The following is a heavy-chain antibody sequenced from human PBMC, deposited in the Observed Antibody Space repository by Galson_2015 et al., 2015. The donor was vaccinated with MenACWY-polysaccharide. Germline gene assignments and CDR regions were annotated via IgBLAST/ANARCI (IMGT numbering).Heavy chain of an antibody. CDR3: ARGRRDTAVAATAAVFLDY. Sequence: SVKVSCQASGYTFSSYDINWVRQATGQRLEWMGWMNPNSGNTGYAQKFQGRVTMTRNTSISTAYMELSSLTSEDTAVYYCARGRRDTAVAATAAVFLDYWGQGILVTVSS. CDR1: GYTFSSYD. V-gene: IGHV1-8*01. CDR2: MNPNSGNT. D-gene: IGHD6-19*01. J-gene: IGHJ4*02.